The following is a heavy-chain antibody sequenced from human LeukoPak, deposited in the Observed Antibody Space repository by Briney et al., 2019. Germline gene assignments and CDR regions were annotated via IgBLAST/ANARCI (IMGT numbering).Heavy chain of an antibody. V-gene: IGHV4-34*01. J-gene: IGHJ4*02. CDR1: GGSFSGSY. CDR3: ARVSISLFGVVTAHFDS. Sequence: SETLSLTCGVSGGSFSGSYWGWTRQPPGKGLEWIGEINLSGSTNYNSSLTSRVTISLGTSKNQFSLNLRSVTTADTAVYYCARVSISLFGVVTAHFDSWGQGTLVAVSS. CDR2: INLSGST. D-gene: IGHD3-3*01.